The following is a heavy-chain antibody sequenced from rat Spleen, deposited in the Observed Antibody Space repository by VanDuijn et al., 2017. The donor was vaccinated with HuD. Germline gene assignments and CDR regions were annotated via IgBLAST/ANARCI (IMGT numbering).Heavy chain of an antibody. Sequence: EVQLVESGGGLVQPGRSLKLSCAASGFTFSDYYMAWVRQAPTKGLEWVATISSDGRRNYYRDSVKGRFTISRDNAKSSLYLQMDSLRSEDTAIYYCGRAATEGLDYWGQGVMVTVSS. D-gene: IGHD1-11*01. V-gene: IGHV5-7*01. CDR3: GRAATEGLDY. CDR1: GFTFSDYY. J-gene: IGHJ2*01. CDR2: ISSDGRRN.